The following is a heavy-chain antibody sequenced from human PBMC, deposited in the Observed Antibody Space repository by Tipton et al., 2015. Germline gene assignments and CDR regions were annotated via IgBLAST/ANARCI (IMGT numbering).Heavy chain of an antibody. CDR1: GGTFSNYA. CDR3: ARDRKAVAGTGGLNVDY. Sequence: QLVQSGAEVKKPGSSVKVSCKASGGTFSNYAIHWVRQAPGEGLEWMGGIIPIFGTANYAQKFQGRVTITADKSTSTAYMELRSLRSDDTAVYYCARDRKAVAGTGGLNVDYWGQGTLVTVSS. J-gene: IGHJ4*02. D-gene: IGHD6-19*01. CDR2: IIPIFGTA. V-gene: IGHV1-69*06.